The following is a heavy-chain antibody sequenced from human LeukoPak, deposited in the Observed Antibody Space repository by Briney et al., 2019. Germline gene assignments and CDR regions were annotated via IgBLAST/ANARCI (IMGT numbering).Heavy chain of an antibody. CDR2: IIPIVDIT. V-gene: IGHV1-69*02. CDR3: ARGQELPRQFSFDY. Sequence: ASVKVSCKASGDTYSSYSISWVRQAPGQGLEWMGRIIPIVDITNYAQNFQGRVTITADKSTSTAYMELSGLRSEDTAVYYCARGQELPRQFSFDYWGQGTLVIVSS. CDR1: GDTYSSYS. J-gene: IGHJ4*02. D-gene: IGHD1-26*01.